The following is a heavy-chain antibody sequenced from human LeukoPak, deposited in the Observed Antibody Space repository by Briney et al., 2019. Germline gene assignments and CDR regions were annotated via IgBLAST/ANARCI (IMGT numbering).Heavy chain of an antibody. D-gene: IGHD3-3*01. J-gene: IGHJ4*02. CDR1: GFTFSTYA. CDR2: ISYDGSNK. CDR3: TTDPPLRFLEWPSN. Sequence: GGSLRLSCAASGFTFSTYAMHWVRQAPGKGLDWVAVISYDGSNKYYADSVKGRFTISRDNAKNSLYLQMNSLKTEDTAVYYCTTDPPLRFLEWPSNWGQGTLVTVSS. V-gene: IGHV3-30-3*01.